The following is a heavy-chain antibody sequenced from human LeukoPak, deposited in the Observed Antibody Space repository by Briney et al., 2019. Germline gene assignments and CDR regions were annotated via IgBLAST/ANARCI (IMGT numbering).Heavy chain of an antibody. CDR3: ARSDILTPGDV. J-gene: IGHJ6*04. V-gene: IGHV3-21*01. CDR1: GFTFSGYS. D-gene: IGHD3-9*01. CDR2: ISSSSSYI. Sequence: GGSLRLSCAASGFTFSGYSMNWVRQAPGKGLEWVSSISSSSSYIYYADSVKGRFTISRDNAKNSLYLQMNSLRAEDTAVYYCARSDILTPGDVWGKGTTVTVSS.